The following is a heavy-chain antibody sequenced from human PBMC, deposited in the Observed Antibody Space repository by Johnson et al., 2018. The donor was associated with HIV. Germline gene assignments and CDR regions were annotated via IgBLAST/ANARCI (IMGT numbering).Heavy chain of an antibody. J-gene: IGHJ3*01. V-gene: IGHV3-9*01. D-gene: IGHD4-23*01. Sequence: QLVESGGGLVQPGGSLRLSCVGSGFTFSDHYMRWVRQAPGKGLEWVAVISWNSGSIGYADSVKGRFTISRDNAKNSLYLQMNSLSAEDTALYYCARVSDDYGGNPAAWGAFDVWGQGTMVTVSS. CDR3: ARVSDDYGGNPAAWGAFDV. CDR2: ISWNSGSI. CDR1: GFTFSDHY.